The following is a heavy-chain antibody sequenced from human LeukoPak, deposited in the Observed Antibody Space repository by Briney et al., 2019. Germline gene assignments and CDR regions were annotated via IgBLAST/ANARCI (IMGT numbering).Heavy chain of an antibody. CDR2: IYYSGST. CDR3: ASLVNGRWCVGFDY. D-gene: IGHD3-9*01. CDR1: GGSISSSSYY. Sequence: SETLSLTCTVSGGSISSSSYYWGWIRQPPGKGLEWIGSIYYSGSTYYNPSLKSRVTISVDTSKNQFSLKLSSVTAADTAVYYCASLVNGRWCVGFDYWGQGTLVTVSS. J-gene: IGHJ4*02. V-gene: IGHV4-39*01.